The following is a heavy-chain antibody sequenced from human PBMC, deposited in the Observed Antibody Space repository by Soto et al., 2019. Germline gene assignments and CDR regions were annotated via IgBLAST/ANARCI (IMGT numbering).Heavy chain of an antibody. CDR1: GGSFSGYY. CDR2: ISAGGDST. D-gene: IGHD3-22*01. CDR3: AKVHYYDGTGSYHYYGMDV. J-gene: IGHJ6*02. V-gene: IGHV3-23*01. Sequence: VQLQQWGAGLLKPSETLSLTCAVYGGSFSGYYWSWIRQPPGKGLEWVSAISAGGDSTYYADSVKGRFTISRDSSKNTLYLQMNSLRAEDTAAYYCAKVHYYDGTGSYHYYGMDVWGQGSTVTVSS.